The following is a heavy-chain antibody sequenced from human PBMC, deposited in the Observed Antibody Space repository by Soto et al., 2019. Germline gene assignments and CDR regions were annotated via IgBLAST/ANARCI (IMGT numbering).Heavy chain of an antibody. D-gene: IGHD3-3*01. V-gene: IGHV3-30*18. CDR2: ISYDGSNK. J-gene: IGHJ6*02. Sequence: QVQLVESGGGVVQPGRSLRLSCAASGFTFSSYGMHWVRQAPGKGLEWVAVISYDGSNKYYADSVKGRFTISRDNSKNTLYLQMNSLRAEDTAVYYCANQFRSGYYTLYYYHYGMDVWGQGTTVTVSS. CDR3: ANQFRSGYYTLYYYHYGMDV. CDR1: GFTFSSYG.